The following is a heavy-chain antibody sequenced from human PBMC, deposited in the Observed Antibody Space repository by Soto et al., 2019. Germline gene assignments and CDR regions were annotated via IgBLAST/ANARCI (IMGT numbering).Heavy chain of an antibody. CDR3: VRERYWLRDL. V-gene: IGHV3-74*01. J-gene: IGHJ4*02. CDR1: GLTLSTYW. CDR2: IRPDASTT. Sequence: EVQLVDSGGGLVQPGGSLRLSCVASGLTLSTYWMHWVRQVPGKGLVWVSRIRPDASTTTYADSVKGRFTISRDNAKNTLYLQMNSLRVEDTAVYYCVRERYWLRDLWGQGTLVTVSS. D-gene: IGHD2-8*02.